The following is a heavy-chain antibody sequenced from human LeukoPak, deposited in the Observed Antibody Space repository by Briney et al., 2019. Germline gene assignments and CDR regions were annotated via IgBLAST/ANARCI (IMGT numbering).Heavy chain of an antibody. V-gene: IGHV3-23*01. J-gene: IGHJ4*02. CDR1: GFTFTTYG. D-gene: IGHD2-15*01. CDR2: IVVSGGGT. CDR3: AKDLEVVAAQGGY. Sequence: GGSLRLSCSASGFTFTTYGMNWVRQAPGKGLEWVSSIVVSGGGTYYADSVKGRFTIARDNSKNTLYLQMNSLRAEDTAVYYCAKDLEVVAAQGGYWGQGTLVTVSP.